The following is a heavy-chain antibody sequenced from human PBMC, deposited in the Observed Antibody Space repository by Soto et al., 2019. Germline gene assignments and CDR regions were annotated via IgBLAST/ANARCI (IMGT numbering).Heavy chain of an antibody. CDR1: GYTFTSYG. CDR2: INAGNGNT. D-gene: IGHD3-22*01. Sequence: ASVKVSCKASGYTFTSYGISWVRQAPGQRLEWMGWINAGNGNTKYSQKFQGRVTMTTDTSTSTAYMELRSLRSDDTAVYYCARWYYYDSSGYLRNPNFDYWGQGTLVTVSS. V-gene: IGHV1-18*01. CDR3: ARWYYYDSSGYLRNPNFDY. J-gene: IGHJ4*02.